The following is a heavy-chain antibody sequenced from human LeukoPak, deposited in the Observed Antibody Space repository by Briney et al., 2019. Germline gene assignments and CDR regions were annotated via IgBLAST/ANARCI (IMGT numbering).Heavy chain of an antibody. J-gene: IGHJ4*02. Sequence: GGSLRLSCATSGFSFSSYAMSWVRQAPGKGLEWVSAVSSSDDGRYYAASVRGRFTISRDTSRSTLYLQMNSLRAEDAAVYYCAKAPVTSCRGAFCYPFDYWGQGTLVTVSS. CDR2: VSSSDDGR. V-gene: IGHV3-23*01. CDR3: AKAPVTSCRGAFCYPFDY. D-gene: IGHD2-15*01. CDR1: GFSFSSYA.